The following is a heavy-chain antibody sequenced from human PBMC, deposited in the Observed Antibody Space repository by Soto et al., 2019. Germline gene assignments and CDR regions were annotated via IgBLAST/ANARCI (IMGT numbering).Heavy chain of an antibody. CDR3: ARAPETPSVLGVALPYFFDY. CDR2: IFYSGSF. CDR1: GGSISSGTAY. V-gene: IGHV4-31*03. Sequence: QVQLQESGPGLVKPSQTLSLTCNVSGGSISSGTAYWSWIRQRPGTGLEWIGYIFYSGSFYYTPSLRGRVMILADTSKNQFTLRLSSVTAADTAVYYCARAPETPSVLGVALPYFFDYWGQGALVTVSS. D-gene: IGHD3-3*01. J-gene: IGHJ4*02.